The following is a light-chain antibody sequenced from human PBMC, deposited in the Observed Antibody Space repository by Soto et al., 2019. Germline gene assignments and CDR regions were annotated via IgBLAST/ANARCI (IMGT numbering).Light chain of an antibody. J-gene: IGKJ4*01. CDR1: QSVSSSY. CDR3: QQRSNWPLT. Sequence: EIVMTQSPGTLSLSPGERATLSCRASQSVSSSYLAWYQQKPGQAPRLLIYGASIRTSGIPDRFSGSGSGTDFTLTISSLEPEDFAVYYCQQRSNWPLTFGGGTKVHI. V-gene: IGKV3D-20*02. CDR2: GAS.